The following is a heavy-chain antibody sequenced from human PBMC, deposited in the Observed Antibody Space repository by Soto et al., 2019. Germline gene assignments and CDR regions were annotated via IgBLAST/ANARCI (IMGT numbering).Heavy chain of an antibody. Sequence: PGGSLRLSCAASGFTFDDYAMHWVRQAPGKGLEWVSGISWNSGSIGYADSVKGRFTISRDNVKNSLYLQMNSLRAEDTALYYCAKVSGYGVVTNYFDYWGQGTLVTVSS. CDR3: AKVSGYGVVTNYFDY. V-gene: IGHV3-9*01. CDR2: ISWNSGSI. J-gene: IGHJ4*02. CDR1: GFTFDDYA. D-gene: IGHD1-1*01.